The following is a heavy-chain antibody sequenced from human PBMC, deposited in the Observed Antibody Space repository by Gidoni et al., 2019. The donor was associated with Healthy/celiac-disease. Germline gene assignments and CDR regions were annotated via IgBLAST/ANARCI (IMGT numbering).Heavy chain of an antibody. V-gene: IGHV3-30*18. Sequence: QVQLVESGGGVVQPGRSLRLPCSASGFTLISFGIHWFRQAPGKGLEWVAVISYDGSNKYYADSVKGRFTISRDNSKNTLYLQMNSLRAEDTAVYYCAKDHVDIVGATTVVHYYYGMDVWGQGTTVTVSS. CDR1: GFTLISFG. CDR3: AKDHVDIVGATTVVHYYYGMDV. J-gene: IGHJ6*02. CDR2: ISYDGSNK. D-gene: IGHD1-26*01.